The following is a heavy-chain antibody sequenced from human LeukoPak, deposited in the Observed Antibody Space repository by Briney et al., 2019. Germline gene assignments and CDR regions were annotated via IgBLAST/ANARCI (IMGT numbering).Heavy chain of an antibody. CDR1: GGSFSGYY. J-gene: IGHJ3*02. CDR3: ARGDQQLVRAFDI. CDR2: INHSGST. D-gene: IGHD6-13*01. Sequence: PSETLSPTCAVYGGSFSGYYWSWIRQPPGKGLEWIGEINHSGSTNYNPSLKSRVTISVDTSKNQFSLKLSSVTAADTAVYYCARGDQQLVRAFDIWGQGTMVTVSS. V-gene: IGHV4-34*01.